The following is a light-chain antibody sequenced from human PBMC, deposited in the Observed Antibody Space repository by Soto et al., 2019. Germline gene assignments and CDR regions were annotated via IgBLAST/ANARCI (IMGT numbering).Light chain of an antibody. CDR2: GAS. V-gene: IGKV3-15*01. CDR1: QSINRH. Sequence: IVLTQSPATLSLSPWERATLSCRASQSINRHLAWYRQKPGQAPRLLIYGASTRATGIPARFSGSGSGTEFTLTLSSLQSEDFAVYYCQQYNNWPPWTFGQGTKVDIK. CDR3: QQYNNWPPWT. J-gene: IGKJ1*01.